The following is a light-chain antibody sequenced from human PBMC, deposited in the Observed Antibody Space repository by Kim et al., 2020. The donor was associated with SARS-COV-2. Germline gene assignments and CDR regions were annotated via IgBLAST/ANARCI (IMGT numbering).Light chain of an antibody. CDR2: ATS. CDR3: QQYNNWPLFT. CDR1: QSVTSN. Sequence: APGERSPLSCRASQSVTSNLAWYQQKAGQPPRLLIYATSTRATGIPARFSGSGSGTEFTLTISSLQSEDFAVYYCQQYNNWPLFTFGPGTKVDIK. J-gene: IGKJ3*01. V-gene: IGKV3-15*01.